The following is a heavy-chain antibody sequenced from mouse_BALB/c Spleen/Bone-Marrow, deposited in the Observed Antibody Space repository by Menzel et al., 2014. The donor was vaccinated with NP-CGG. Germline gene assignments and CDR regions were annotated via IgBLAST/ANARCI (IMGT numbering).Heavy chain of an antibody. CDR2: IWAGGTT. D-gene: IGHD1-1*01. Sequence: VMLVESVPGVVAPSQSLSIACTVSGFSLTSYGVHWVRQPPGKGLEWLGAIWAGGTTDYNSALMSRLSIRKDNSKSQVFLKMNSLQSDDTAMYYCARALYYYGSSYYSMDYRGQGSSV. V-gene: IGHV2-9*02. CDR3: ARALYYYGSSYYSMDY. CDR1: GFSLTSYG. J-gene: IGHJ4*01.